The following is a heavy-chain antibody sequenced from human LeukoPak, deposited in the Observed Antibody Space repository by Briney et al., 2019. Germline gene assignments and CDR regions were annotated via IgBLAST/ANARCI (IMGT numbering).Heavy chain of an antibody. J-gene: IGHJ5*02. D-gene: IGHD3-22*01. CDR2: ITHSGST. V-gene: IGHV4-34*01. CDR1: GGSFSGYY. Sequence: SETLSLTCAVYGGSFSGYYWSWIRQPPGKGLEWIGEITHSGSTNYNPSLKSRVTISVDTSKNQFSLKLSSVTAADTAVYYCARDRRYYYDSSGYSWFDPWGQGTLVTVSS. CDR3: ARDRRYYYDSSGYSWFDP.